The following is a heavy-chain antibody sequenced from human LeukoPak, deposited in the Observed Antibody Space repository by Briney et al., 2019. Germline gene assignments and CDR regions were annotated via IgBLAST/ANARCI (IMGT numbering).Heavy chain of an antibody. CDR2: ISGSGGST. CDR1: GFTFSSYA. Sequence: PGGSLRLSCAASGFTFSSYAMSWVRQAPGKGLEWVSAISGSGGSTYYADSVKGRFTISRDNSKNTLYLQMNSLRAEDTAVYYCAKAPPQHYSSSWYGNYYYYGMDVWGQGTTVTVSS. J-gene: IGHJ6*02. CDR3: AKAPPQHYSSSWYGNYYYYGMDV. V-gene: IGHV3-23*01. D-gene: IGHD6-13*01.